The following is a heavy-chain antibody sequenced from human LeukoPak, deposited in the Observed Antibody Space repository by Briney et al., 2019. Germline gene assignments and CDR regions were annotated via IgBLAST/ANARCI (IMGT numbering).Heavy chain of an antibody. CDR2: ISYSGST. Sequence: KTSETLSLTCTVSGGSISSYYWSWIRQPPGKGLEWIGYISYSGSTNYNPSLKSRVTVSVDTSRNQFSLMLSSVTAADTAVYYCARQTPGNDAFDIWGQGTMVTVSS. CDR1: GGSISSYY. CDR3: ARQTPGNDAFDI. D-gene: IGHD4-23*01. V-gene: IGHV4-59*08. J-gene: IGHJ3*02.